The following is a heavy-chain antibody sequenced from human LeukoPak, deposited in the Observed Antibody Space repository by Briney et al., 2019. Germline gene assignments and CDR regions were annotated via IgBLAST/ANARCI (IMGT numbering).Heavy chain of an antibody. D-gene: IGHD3-9*01. V-gene: IGHV4-39*01. Sequence: SETLSLTCTVSGGSISSNSYYWGWIRQPPGKGLEWIGSIYYSGSTYYNPSLKSRVTISVDTSKNQFSLKLSSVTAADTAVYYCARQYYDISAGAFDIWGPGSMVTVSS. CDR2: IYYSGST. CDR3: ARQYYDISAGAFDI. J-gene: IGHJ3*02. CDR1: GGSISSNSYY.